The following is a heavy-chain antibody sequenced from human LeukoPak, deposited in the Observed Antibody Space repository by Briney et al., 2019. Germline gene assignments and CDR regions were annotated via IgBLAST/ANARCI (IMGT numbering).Heavy chain of an antibody. J-gene: IGHJ4*02. CDR1: GFTFSSYA. Sequence: GGSLRLSCAASGFTFSSYAMSWVRQAPGKGLEWVACVRSDGSNEFYADSLKGRLTISRDNSKNTLYLQMNSLRGEDTAVYYCAGDSDYWGQGTLVTVSS. CDR2: VRSDGSNE. CDR3: AGDSDY. V-gene: IGHV3-30*02.